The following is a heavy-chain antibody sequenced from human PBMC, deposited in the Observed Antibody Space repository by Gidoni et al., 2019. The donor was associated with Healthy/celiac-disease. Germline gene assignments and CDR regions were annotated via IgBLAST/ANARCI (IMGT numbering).Heavy chain of an antibody. J-gene: IGHJ6*02. CDR2: LNPSGGST. CDR1: GYTFTSYS. V-gene: IGHV1-46*01. D-gene: IGHD6-13*01. Sequence: QVQLVQSGAEVKKPGASVKVSCTASGYTFTSYSMHWVRQAPGQGLEWMGILNPSGGSTSYEQKFQGRVTMTRDTSTSTVYMELSSLRSEDTAVYYCASGGRFEQQLVSPLDYYYYYGMDVWGQGTTVTVSS. CDR3: ASGGRFEQQLVSPLDYYYYYGMDV.